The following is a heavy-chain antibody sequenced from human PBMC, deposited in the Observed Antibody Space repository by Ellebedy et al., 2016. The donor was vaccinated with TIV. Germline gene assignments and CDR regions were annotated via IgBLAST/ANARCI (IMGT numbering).Heavy chain of an antibody. Sequence: PGGSLRLSCAASGFIFDDYAMNWVRQVPGRGLEWVSGISWSGGNEGYADSVKGRFTISRDNAKNSLYLQMNSLRAEDTAVYYCTKPAYALAGQFDSWGRGTLVTVSS. J-gene: IGHJ4*02. CDR3: TKPAYALAGQFDS. CDR1: GFIFDDYA. V-gene: IGHV3-9*01. D-gene: IGHD6-19*01. CDR2: ISWSGGNE.